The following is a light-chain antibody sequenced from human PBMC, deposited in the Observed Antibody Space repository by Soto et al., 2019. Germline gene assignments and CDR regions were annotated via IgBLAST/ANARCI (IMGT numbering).Light chain of an antibody. CDR3: QQFHYWPLT. V-gene: IGKV3-15*01. CDR2: GAS. CDR1: QSVSSN. Sequence: EVVMTQSPATLSVSPGERATLSCRASQSVSSNLAWYQQKPGQAPRLLISGASTRATGIPARFSGSGSGTEFTLTISSLQSEDSAVYYCQQFHYWPLTFGGGTNVEIK. J-gene: IGKJ4*01.